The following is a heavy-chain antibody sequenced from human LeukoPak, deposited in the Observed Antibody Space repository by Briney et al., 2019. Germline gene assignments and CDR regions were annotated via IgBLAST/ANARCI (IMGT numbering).Heavy chain of an antibody. J-gene: IGHJ5*02. Sequence: PGGSLRLSCAAFGFTFSDYSMNRVRQAPGKGLEWVSSISRSSSYIHYADSVKGRFTISRDNAKNSLYLQMNSLRAEDTAVYYCARDGGGYRFYNWFDPWGQGTLVTVSS. CDR3: ARDGGGYRFYNWFDP. CDR2: ISRSSSYI. D-gene: IGHD5-12*01. CDR1: GFTFSDYS. V-gene: IGHV3-21*01.